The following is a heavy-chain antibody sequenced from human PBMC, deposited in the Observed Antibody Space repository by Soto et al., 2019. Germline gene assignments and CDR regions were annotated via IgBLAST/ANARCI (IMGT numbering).Heavy chain of an antibody. CDR3: ARDDVLCDGGRCYGIPLDL. J-gene: IGHJ6*04. D-gene: IGHD2-15*01. CDR1: GFTFSSYA. V-gene: IGHV3-66*01. CDR2: IQSGGTT. Sequence: GALRLSCAASGFTFSSYAMSRVRQAPGKGLEWVSLIQSGGTTYYADSVKGRFTISRDTSENTLHLQMDSLRVEDTAVYYCARDDVLCDGGRCYGIPLDLWGKGTSVTGSS.